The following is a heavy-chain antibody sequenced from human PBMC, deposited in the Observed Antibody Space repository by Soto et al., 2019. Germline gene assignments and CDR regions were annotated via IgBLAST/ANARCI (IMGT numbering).Heavy chain of an antibody. CDR3: ARASSWGFYYYYYGMGV. V-gene: IGHV4-30-2*01. Sequence: SETLSLTCAVSGGSISSGGYSWSWIRQPPGKGLEWSGYIYHSGSTYYNPSLKSRVTISVDRSKNQFSLKLSSVTAADTAVYYCARASSWGFYYYYYGMGVWGQGTTVTVS. J-gene: IGHJ6*02. CDR1: GGSISSGGYS. CDR2: IYHSGST. D-gene: IGHD6-13*01.